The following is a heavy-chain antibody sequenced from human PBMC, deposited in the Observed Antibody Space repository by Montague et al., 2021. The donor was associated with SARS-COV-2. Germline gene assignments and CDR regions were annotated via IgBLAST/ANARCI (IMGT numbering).Heavy chain of an antibody. J-gene: IGHJ4*02. Sequence: SETLSLTCAGYGGSFSGYYWSWIRQPPGKGLEWIGEINHSGSTNYNPSLKSRVTISVDTSKNQFSLKLSSVTAADTAVYYCARLTAGYCSGGSCYWGTGFDYWGQGTLVTVSS. CDR1: GGSFSGYY. V-gene: IGHV4-34*01. CDR3: ARLTAGYCSGGSCYWGTGFDY. CDR2: INHSGST. D-gene: IGHD2-15*01.